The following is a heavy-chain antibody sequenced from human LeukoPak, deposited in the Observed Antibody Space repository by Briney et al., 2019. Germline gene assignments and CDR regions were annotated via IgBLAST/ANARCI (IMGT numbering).Heavy chain of an antibody. J-gene: IGHJ4*02. CDR3: ASPALTGSQFDY. Sequence: GGSLRLSCAASGFTVSTNYMSWVRQAPGKGLEWVSVIYSGDSTYYPDSVKGRFTISRDNSKNTLYLQMNSLRAEDTAVYYCASPALTGSQFDYWAREPWSPSPQ. D-gene: IGHD3-9*01. CDR1: GFTVSTNY. V-gene: IGHV3-53*01. CDR2: IYSGDST.